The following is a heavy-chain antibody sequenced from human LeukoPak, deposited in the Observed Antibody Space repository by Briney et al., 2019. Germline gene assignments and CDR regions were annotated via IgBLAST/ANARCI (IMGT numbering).Heavy chain of an antibody. CDR2: IIPIFGIA. CDR1: GGTFSSYA. J-gene: IGHJ4*02. V-gene: IGHV1-69*04. Sequence: SVKVSCKASGGTFSSYAISWVRQAPGQGLEWMGRIIPIFGIANYAQKFQGRVTITADKSTSTAYMELSSLRSEDTAVYYCARGGWTTGMDYWGQGTLVTVSS. CDR3: ARGGWTTGMDY. D-gene: IGHD1-14*01.